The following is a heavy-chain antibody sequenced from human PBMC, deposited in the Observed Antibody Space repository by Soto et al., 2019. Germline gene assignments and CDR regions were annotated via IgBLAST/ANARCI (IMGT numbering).Heavy chain of an antibody. V-gene: IGHV3-30*15. Sequence: SVKDRFTVSRDNSNNTLYLQMSGLRIEDTAVYYCAREGYSSKLWGQGTLVTVSS. D-gene: IGHD6-13*01. J-gene: IGHJ4*02. CDR3: AREGYSSKL.